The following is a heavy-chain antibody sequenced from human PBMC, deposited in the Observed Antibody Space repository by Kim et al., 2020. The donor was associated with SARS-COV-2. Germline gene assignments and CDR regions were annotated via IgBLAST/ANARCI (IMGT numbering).Heavy chain of an antibody. CDR2: INAGNGNT. D-gene: IGHD3-22*01. V-gene: IGHV1-3*01. J-gene: IGHJ4*02. Sequence: ASVKVSCKASGYSVTREGRHWVRQAPGQRLEWMGWINAGNGNTKYSQKFQGRVTITRDTSASTAYMELSSLRSEDTAVYYCARDRYYYDSSGYYGQFDYWGQGTLVTVSS. CDR3: ARDRYYYDSSGYYGQFDY. CDR1: GYSVTREG.